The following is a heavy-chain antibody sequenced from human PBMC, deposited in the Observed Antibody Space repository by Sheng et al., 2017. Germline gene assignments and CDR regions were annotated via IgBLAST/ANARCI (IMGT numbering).Heavy chain of an antibody. CDR3: AKDGVFGSYYYDSSGYPDY. D-gene: IGHD3-22*01. CDR1: GFTFSSYG. Sequence: QVQLVESGGGVVQPGGSLRLSCAASGFTFSSYGMHWVRQAPGKGLEWVAFIRYDGSNKYYADSVKGRFTISRDNSKNTLYLQMNSLRAEDTAVYYCAKDGVFGSYYYDSSGYPDYWGQGTLVTVSS. CDR2: IRYDGSNK. V-gene: IGHV3-30*02. J-gene: IGHJ4*02.